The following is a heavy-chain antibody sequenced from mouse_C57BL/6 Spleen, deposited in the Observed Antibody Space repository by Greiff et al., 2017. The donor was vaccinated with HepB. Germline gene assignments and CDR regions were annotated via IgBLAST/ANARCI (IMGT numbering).Heavy chain of an antibody. V-gene: IGHV1-26*01. CDR3: ARCPYYYGSSPYFDY. Sequence: VQLQQSGPELVKPGASVKISCKASGYTFTDYYMNWVKQSHGKSLEWIGDINPNNGGTSYNQKFKGKATLTVDKSSSTAYMELRSLTSEDSAVYYCARCPYYYGSSPYFDYWGQGTTLTVSS. CDR2: INPNNGGT. D-gene: IGHD1-1*01. CDR1: GYTFTDYY. J-gene: IGHJ2*01.